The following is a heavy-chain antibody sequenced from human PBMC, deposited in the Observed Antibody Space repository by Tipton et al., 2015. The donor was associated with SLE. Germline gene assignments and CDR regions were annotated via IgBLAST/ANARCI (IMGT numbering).Heavy chain of an antibody. CDR2: INHSGFT. CDR3: ARQPYYESPFDY. D-gene: IGHD3-22*01. CDR1: GGSFRGFY. J-gene: IGHJ4*02. V-gene: IGHV4-34*01. Sequence: TLSLTCAVSGGSFRGFYWSYIRQSPTKGLEWIGEINHSGFTNYNPSLKSRVTISVDTSRNQFSLTLNSVTAADTAVYFCARQPYYESPFDYWGQGTLVTVSS.